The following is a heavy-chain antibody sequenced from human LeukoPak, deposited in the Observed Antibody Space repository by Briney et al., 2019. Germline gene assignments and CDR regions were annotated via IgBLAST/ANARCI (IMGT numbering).Heavy chain of an antibody. CDR2: ISYDGSNK. D-gene: IGHD1-26*01. Sequence: PGGSLRLSCAASGFTVSSNYMSWVRQAPGKGLEWVAVISYDGSNKYYADSVKGRFTISRDNSKNTLYLQMNSLRAEDTAVYYCARDPYSGSYYWFDPWGQGTLVTVSS. CDR1: GFTVSSNY. CDR3: ARDPYSGSYYWFDP. V-gene: IGHV3-30-3*01. J-gene: IGHJ5*02.